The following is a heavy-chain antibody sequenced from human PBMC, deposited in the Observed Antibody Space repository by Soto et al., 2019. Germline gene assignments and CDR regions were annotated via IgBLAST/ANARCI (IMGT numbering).Heavy chain of an antibody. D-gene: IGHD3-22*01. CDR2: ITHSGST. CDR1: GGSFRGYY. Sequence: QVQLQQWGAGLLKPSETLSLTCAVYGGSFRGYYWSWIRQPPGKGLEWIGEITHSGSTNYNPSLKSRVTISVDTSKNQFSLKLSSVTAADTAVYYCARTPDSSGFFDYWGQGTLVTVSS. CDR3: ARTPDSSGFFDY. V-gene: IGHV4-34*01. J-gene: IGHJ4*02.